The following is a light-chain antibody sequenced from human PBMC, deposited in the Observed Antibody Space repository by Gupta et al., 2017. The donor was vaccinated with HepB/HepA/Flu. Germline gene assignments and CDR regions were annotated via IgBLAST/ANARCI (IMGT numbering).Light chain of an antibody. V-gene: IGKV1-39*01. CDR2: SAS. CDR3: QQSYSIPYT. J-gene: IGKJ2*01. CDR1: HGISNF. Sequence: DIQMTQYPSSLSASVGDRVTITCRASHGISNFLNWYQQRPGKAPKVIIYSASNLQSGVPSRFIGSASGTDFTLTISGLELEDFATYYCQQSYSIPYTFGRGTTLEIK.